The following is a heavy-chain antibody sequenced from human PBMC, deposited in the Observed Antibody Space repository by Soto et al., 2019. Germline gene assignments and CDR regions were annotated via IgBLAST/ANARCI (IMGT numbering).Heavy chain of an antibody. CDR1: GYTFTSSG. V-gene: IGHV1-18*01. CDR2: ISTYNGDT. Sequence: QVQLVQSGAEVRKPGASVKVSCKASGYTFTSSGISWLRQAPGQGLEWMGWISTYNGDTNDAPKFQDRVTMTIDRSTSTAYMELRSLRSHDAAVYYCARAGAAPYYYYGVDVWGQGTRVTVSS. D-gene: IGHD2-15*01. J-gene: IGHJ6*02. CDR3: ARAGAAPYYYYGVDV.